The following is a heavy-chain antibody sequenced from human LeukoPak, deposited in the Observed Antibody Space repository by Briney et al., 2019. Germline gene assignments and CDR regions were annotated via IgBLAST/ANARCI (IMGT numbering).Heavy chain of an antibody. J-gene: IGHJ1*01. Sequence: SVKVSCKASGGNFNTYAISWVRQAPGQGLEWMGGIIPIFGTGNYAQKFQGRVTITADKSTNTAYMELSSLKSEDTAVYYCARDHDLTGTYEYLKYWGQGTLVSVSS. V-gene: IGHV1-69*06. CDR2: IIPIFGTG. CDR3: ARDHDLTGTYEYLKY. CDR1: GGNFNTYA. D-gene: IGHD7-27*01.